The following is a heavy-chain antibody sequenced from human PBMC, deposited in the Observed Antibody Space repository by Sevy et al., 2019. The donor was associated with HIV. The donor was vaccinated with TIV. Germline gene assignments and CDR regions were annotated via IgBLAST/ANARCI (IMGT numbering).Heavy chain of an antibody. V-gene: IGHV3-11*01. CDR2: ISSSGSTI. CDR3: ARVEKSSTIDAFDI. J-gene: IGHJ3*02. CDR1: GFTFSDYY. D-gene: IGHD6-13*01. Sequence: GGSLRLSCAASGFTFSDYYMSWIRQAPGKGLEWVSYISSSGSTIYYADSVKGRFTISRDNAKNSLYLQMNSLRAEDTAVYCCARVEKSSTIDAFDIWGQGTMVTVSS.